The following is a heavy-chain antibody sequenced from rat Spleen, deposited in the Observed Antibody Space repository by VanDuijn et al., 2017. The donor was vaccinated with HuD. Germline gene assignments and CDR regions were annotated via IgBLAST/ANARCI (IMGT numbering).Heavy chain of an antibody. Sequence: QVQLKESGPGLVQPSETLSLTCTVSGFSLTSYNVHWVRQPPGKGLEWMGVMWSGGSTDYNSALKSRLSISRDTSKNQVFLKMNSLQSEDTTTYYCARDSELGYYWYFDFWGPGTMVTVSS. CDR1: GFSLTSYN. J-gene: IGHJ1*01. V-gene: IGHV2-45*01. CDR2: MWSGGST. CDR3: ARDSELGYYWYFDF. D-gene: IGHD1-10*01.